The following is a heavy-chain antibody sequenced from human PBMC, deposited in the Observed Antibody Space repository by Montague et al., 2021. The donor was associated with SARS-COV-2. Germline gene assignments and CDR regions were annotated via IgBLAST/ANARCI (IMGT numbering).Heavy chain of an antibody. J-gene: IGHJ3*02. D-gene: IGHD3-10*01. Sequence: SVSPNYYPSLKVGVTISVDTSKNQFSLKLSSVTAANTAVYYCARAEITMVRVVNRWAFDIWGKGKMVTVSS. V-gene: IGHV4-59*01. CDR3: ARAEITMVRVVNRWAFDI. CDR2: SVSP.